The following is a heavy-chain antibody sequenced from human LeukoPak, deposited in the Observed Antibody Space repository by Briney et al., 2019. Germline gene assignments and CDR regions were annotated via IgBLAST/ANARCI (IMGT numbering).Heavy chain of an antibody. CDR2: ISYDGSNK. CDR1: RFTFSIFA. V-gene: IGHV3-30*18. J-gene: IGHJ4*02. CDR3: AKGLRGTTVHDY. Sequence: GGSLRLSCAASRFTFSIFAMNWVRQAPGKGLEWVAVISYDGSNKYYADSVKGRFTISRDNSKNTLYLQMNSLRAEDTAVYYCAKGLRGTTVHDYWGQGTLVTVSS. D-gene: IGHD4-17*01.